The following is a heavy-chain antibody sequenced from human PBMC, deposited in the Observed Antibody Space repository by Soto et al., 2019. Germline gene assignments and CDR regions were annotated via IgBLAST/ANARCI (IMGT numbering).Heavy chain of an antibody. V-gene: IGHV3-11*01. Sequence: GGSLRLSCAGSGFSFSDYYMSWIRQAPGKGLEWVSYISSSGDIIYYADSVKGRFTISRDNAKNSLYLQMNSLRAEDTAVYYCARDLGYYASDGYFDYWGQGTVVTVSS. CDR1: GFSFSDYY. CDR2: ISSSGDII. D-gene: IGHD3-22*01. CDR3: ARDLGYYASDGYFDY. J-gene: IGHJ4*02.